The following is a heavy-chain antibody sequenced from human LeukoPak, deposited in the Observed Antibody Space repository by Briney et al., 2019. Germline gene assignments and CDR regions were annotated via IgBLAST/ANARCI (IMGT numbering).Heavy chain of an antibody. CDR1: GASISSYY. Sequence: SETPSLTCTVSGASISSYYWTWIRQPPGKGLEWIGSIYYSGSTYYNPSLKSRATISVDTSKNQFSLKLSSVTAADTAVYYCARGSPELRRYYFDYWGQGTLVTVSS. V-gene: IGHV4-39*07. CDR2: IYYSGST. D-gene: IGHD1-26*01. CDR3: ARGSPELRRYYFDY. J-gene: IGHJ4*02.